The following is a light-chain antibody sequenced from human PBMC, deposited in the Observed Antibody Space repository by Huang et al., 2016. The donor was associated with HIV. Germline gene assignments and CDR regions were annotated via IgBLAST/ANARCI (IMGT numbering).Light chain of an antibody. CDR1: QDIRHD. V-gene: IGKV1-6*01. CDR3: LQDYSYPYT. CDR2: AAS. Sequence: AIQMTQSPSSLSASVGDRVTITCRASQDIRHDLGWYQQKPGQAPKLLIYAASSLQSVVPSRFSGSGSGTDFTLTISSLQPEDFATYYCLQDYSYPYTFGQGTKLEI. J-gene: IGKJ2*01.